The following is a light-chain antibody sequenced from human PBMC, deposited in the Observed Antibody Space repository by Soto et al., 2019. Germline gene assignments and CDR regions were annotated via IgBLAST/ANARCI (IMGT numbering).Light chain of an antibody. CDR2: EAS. J-gene: IGLJ1*01. V-gene: IGLV2-23*01. CDR3: CSYAGSSTFYV. Sequence: PSLTQPASLCGSPGQSITISCTRTSSYVGSYNLVSWYQQQPGKAPKLMIYEASKRPSGVSNRFSGSKSSNTASLTISGLQAEDEAAYYCCSYAGSSTFYVFGTGTKVTVL. CDR1: SSYVGSYNL.